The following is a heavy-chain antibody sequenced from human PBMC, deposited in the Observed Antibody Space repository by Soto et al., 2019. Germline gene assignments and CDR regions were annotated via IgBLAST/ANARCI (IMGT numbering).Heavy chain of an antibody. J-gene: IGHJ6*02. CDR1: GFSSTSHW. CDR3: ARPFICTSDHRDSLAV. Sequence: PGEGLKSSGKGSGFSSTSHWLARVRQMPGRALEWMAMVYPGDSDTRYSPSFRGQVVISADKSMNTAYLQWSSLRASDTAMYYCARPFICTSDHRDSLAVWAQGTTVPGSS. D-gene: IGHD1-26*01. V-gene: IGHV5-51*01. CDR2: VYPGDSDT.